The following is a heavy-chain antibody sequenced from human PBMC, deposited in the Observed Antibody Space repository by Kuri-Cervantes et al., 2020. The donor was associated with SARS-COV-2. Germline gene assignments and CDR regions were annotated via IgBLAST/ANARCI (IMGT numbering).Heavy chain of an antibody. V-gene: IGHV4-34*01. Sequence: GSLRLSCAVYGGSFSGYYWSWIRQPPGKGLEWIGEINHSGSTNYNPSLKSRVTISVDTSKNQFSLKLSSVTAADTAVYYCARSLTVTTTCFDYWGQGTLVTVSS. CDR2: INHSGST. J-gene: IGHJ4*02. D-gene: IGHD4-17*01. CDR1: GGSFSGYY. CDR3: ARSLTVTTTCFDY.